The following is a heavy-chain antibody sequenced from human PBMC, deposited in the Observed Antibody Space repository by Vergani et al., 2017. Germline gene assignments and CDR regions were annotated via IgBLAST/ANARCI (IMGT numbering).Heavy chain of an antibody. CDR1: EFTFSNYA. D-gene: IGHD3-3*01. CDR3: ARANQAPYDFCSGYYGNYYDCMDV. Sequence: EVQLLESGGGLVQPGGSLRLTCAASEFTFSNYAMNWVRQAPGKGLEWVSGISGSGVSAYYTDSVKGRFTISRDNSKNMLFLQMSNLRTEDTAIYYCARANQAPYDFCSGYYGNYYDCMDVWGKGTTVTVSS. CDR2: ISGSGVSA. V-gene: IGHV3-23*01. J-gene: IGHJ6*03.